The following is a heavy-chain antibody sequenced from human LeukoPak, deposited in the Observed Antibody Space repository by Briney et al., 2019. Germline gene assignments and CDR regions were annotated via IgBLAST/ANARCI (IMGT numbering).Heavy chain of an antibody. Sequence: GGSLRLSCAASGITFGNNWMHWVRQGPGKGLVWISRINSDGGGAIYADSVKGRFTVSRDNAKNTPYLQMNSLRAEDTAVYHCARDVPHNWFDTWGQGTLVTVSS. J-gene: IGHJ5*02. V-gene: IGHV3-74*01. CDR3: ARDVPHNWFDT. CDR2: INSDGGGA. CDR1: GITFGNNW.